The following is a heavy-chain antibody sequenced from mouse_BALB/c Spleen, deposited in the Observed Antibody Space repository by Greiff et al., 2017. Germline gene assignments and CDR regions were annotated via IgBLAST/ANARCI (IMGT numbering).Heavy chain of an antibody. Sequence: VQRVESGPGLVAPSQSLSITCTVSGFSLTSYGVHWVRQPPGKGLEWLGVIWAGGSTNYNSALMSRLSISKDNSKSQVFLKMNSLQTDDTAMYYCARVFYYDYAGYYAMDYWGQGTSVTVSS. V-gene: IGHV2-9*02. CDR1: GFSLTSYG. CDR2: IWAGGST. D-gene: IGHD2-4*01. J-gene: IGHJ4*01. CDR3: ARVFYYDYAGYYAMDY.